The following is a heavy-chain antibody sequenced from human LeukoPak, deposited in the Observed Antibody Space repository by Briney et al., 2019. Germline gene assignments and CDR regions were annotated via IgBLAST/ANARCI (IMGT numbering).Heavy chain of an antibody. V-gene: IGHV4-59*08. CDR1: GGSISSYY. CDR2: IYYSGST. CDR3: ARHFYGSGSYN. D-gene: IGHD3-10*01. J-gene: IGHJ4*02. Sequence: SETLSLTCTVSGGSISSYYWSWLRQPPGKGLEWIGYIYYSGSTNYNPSPKSRVTISADTSKNQFSLKLSSVTAADTAVYYCARHFYGSGSYNWGQGTLVTVSS.